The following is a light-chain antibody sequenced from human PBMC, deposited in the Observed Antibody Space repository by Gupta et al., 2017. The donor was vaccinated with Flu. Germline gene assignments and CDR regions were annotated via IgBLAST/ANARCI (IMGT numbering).Light chain of an antibody. J-gene: IGLJ2*01. CDR3: AAWDDSLRLPV. V-gene: IGLV1-44*01. CDR1: NSNIGSNT. CDR2: TNI. Sequence: QSALTQPPSASGTPGHRVVISCSGSNSNIGSNTVNWFQQLPGSPPKLLIFTNIQRPSWVPARFSCSKSGTSASLAITGLQSDDEGHYYCAAWDDSLRLPVFGGGAMLSVL.